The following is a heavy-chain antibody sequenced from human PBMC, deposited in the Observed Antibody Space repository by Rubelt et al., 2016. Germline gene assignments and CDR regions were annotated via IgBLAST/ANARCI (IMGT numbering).Heavy chain of an antibody. V-gene: IGHV3-30*03. CDR2: ISYDGSNK. D-gene: IGHD4-23*01. J-gene: IGHJ1*01. CDR1: SYG. Sequence: SYGMHWVRQAPGKGLEWVAVISYDGSNKYYADSVKGRFTISRDNSKNTLYLQMNSLRAEDTAVYYCARAATVVNGYFQHWGQGTLVTVSS. CDR3: ARAATVVNGYFQH.